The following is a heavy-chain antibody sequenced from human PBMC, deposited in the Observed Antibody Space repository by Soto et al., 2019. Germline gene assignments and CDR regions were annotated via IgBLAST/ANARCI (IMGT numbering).Heavy chain of an antibody. CDR1: GFTFSSYG. CDR3: ARWGIATAGVDY. V-gene: IGHV3-33*01. D-gene: IGHD6-13*01. Sequence: QVQLVESGGGVVQPGRSLRLSCVASGFTFSSYGMHWVRQAPGKGLEWVAVIWHDGTNKYYADSVKGLFTISRDNSKNTLYLQMNSLRAEDTAVYYCARWGIATAGVDYWGQGTLVTVSS. J-gene: IGHJ4*02. CDR2: IWHDGTNK.